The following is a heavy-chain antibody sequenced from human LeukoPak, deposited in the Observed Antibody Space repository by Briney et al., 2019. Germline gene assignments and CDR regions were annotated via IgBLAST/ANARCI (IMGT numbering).Heavy chain of an antibody. Sequence: GRSLRLSCAASGFTFSSYAMHWVRQAPGKGLEWVAVISYDGSNKYYADSVKGRFTISRDNAKNSLYLQMNSLRAEDTAVYYCAREASTFNYYGMDVWGQGTTVTVSS. V-gene: IGHV3-30-3*01. CDR3: AREASTFNYYGMDV. CDR1: GFTFSSYA. D-gene: IGHD3-16*01. J-gene: IGHJ6*02. CDR2: ISYDGSNK.